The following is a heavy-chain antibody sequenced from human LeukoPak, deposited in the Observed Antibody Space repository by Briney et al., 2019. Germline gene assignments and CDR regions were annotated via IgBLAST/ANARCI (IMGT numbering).Heavy chain of an antibody. CDR1: GGSISSLY. V-gene: IGHV4-59*08. Sequence: PSETLPLTCSVSGGSISSLYWSWIRQPPGKGLEGIGYIYHTGSTNYNPSLRGRVTMFVDMSKNQFSLRLSSVTAADTAEYYCARHRAYSSSSPFDYWGQGTLVTVSS. J-gene: IGHJ4*02. D-gene: IGHD6-6*01. CDR2: IYHTGST. CDR3: ARHRAYSSSSPFDY.